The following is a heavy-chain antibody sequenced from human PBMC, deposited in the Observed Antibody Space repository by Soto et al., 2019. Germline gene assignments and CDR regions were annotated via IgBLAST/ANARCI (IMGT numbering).Heavy chain of an antibody. D-gene: IGHD3-10*01. J-gene: IGHJ4*02. CDR3: ARDRSRGANYYGSGTPYDY. V-gene: IGHV3-11*01. CDR2: ISSSGSTI. Sequence: GGSLRLSCAASGFTFSDYYMSWIRQAPGKGLEWVSYISSSGSTIYYADSVKGGLTISRDNAKNSLYLQRNGLRAEDTAVYDCARDRSRGANYYGSGTPYDYWGQGTLVTVSS. CDR1: GFTFSDYY.